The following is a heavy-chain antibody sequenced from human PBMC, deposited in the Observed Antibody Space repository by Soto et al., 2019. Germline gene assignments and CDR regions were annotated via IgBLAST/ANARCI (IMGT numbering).Heavy chain of an antibody. Sequence: SQTLSLTCAISGDSVSTNIAAWSCIRQSPSRGLEWLGRTLYRSSKWYNEYAVSVKSRMTIDPDTSKNQFSLQLNSVTPEDTAVYYCARDLAAMADYYYYGMDVWGQGXTVTVSS. CDR3: ARDLAAMADYYYYGMDV. D-gene: IGHD5-18*01. J-gene: IGHJ6*02. V-gene: IGHV6-1*01. CDR2: TLYRSSKWYN. CDR1: GDSVSTNIAA.